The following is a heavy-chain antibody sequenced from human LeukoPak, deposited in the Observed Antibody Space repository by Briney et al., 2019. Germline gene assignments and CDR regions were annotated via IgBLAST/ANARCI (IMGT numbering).Heavy chain of an antibody. CDR2: INHSGST. D-gene: IGHD3-16*01. J-gene: IGHJ4*02. CDR1: GGSFSGYY. V-gene: IGHV4-34*01. CDR3: ARGRWGSDY. Sequence: PSETLSLTCADYGGSFSGYYWSWIRQPPGKGLEWIGEINHSGSTNYNPSLKSRVTISVDTSKNQFSLKLSSVTAADTAVYYCARGRWGSDYWGQGTLVTVSS.